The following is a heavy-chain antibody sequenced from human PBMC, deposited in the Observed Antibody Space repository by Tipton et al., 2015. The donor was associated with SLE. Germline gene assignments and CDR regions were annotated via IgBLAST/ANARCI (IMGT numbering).Heavy chain of an antibody. J-gene: IGHJ5*02. CDR2: ISGSGGST. V-gene: IGHV3-23*01. D-gene: IGHD4-17*01. Sequence: SLRLSCAVSGFTFSGLVMNWVRQAPGKGLEWVSAISGSGGSTYYADSVKGRFTISRDNSKNTLYLQMNSLRAEDTAVYYCAKDREVTTAWFDPWGQGTLVTVSS. CDR1: GFTFSGLV. CDR3: AKDREVTTAWFDP.